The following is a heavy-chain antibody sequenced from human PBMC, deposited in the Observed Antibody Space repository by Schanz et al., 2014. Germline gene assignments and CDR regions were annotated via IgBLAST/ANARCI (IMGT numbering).Heavy chain of an antibody. J-gene: IGHJ4*02. CDR3: ASDGSGRYTGFDY. V-gene: IGHV1-2*02. D-gene: IGHD1-26*01. CDR2: INPKSGDR. CDR1: GYTFTGHH. Sequence: QVQLVQSGAEVKKPGASVKVSCKASGYTFTGHHMHWVRQAPGQGLEWMGWINPKSGDRNYAQKFQGRVTMTRDTSISTAYMELWRLGSEDTAMYYCASDGSGRYTGFDYWGQGTLVTVSS.